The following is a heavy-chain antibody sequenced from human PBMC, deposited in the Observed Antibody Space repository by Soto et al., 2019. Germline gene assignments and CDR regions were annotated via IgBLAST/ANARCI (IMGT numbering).Heavy chain of an antibody. CDR2: IWNDGNGY. Sequence: QVQLVESGGGVVQPGRSLRLSCAASGFNFNNYGMHWVRQAPGKGLEWVAVIWNDGNGYYYANSVKGRFTISRDNSKNTLFLQMSSLRAEDTAVYYCVRLQISPPTRGAASARGGIDVWGQGTAVTVSS. CDR1: GFNFNNYG. V-gene: IGHV3-33*01. D-gene: IGHD6-25*01. CDR3: VRLQISPPTRGAASARGGIDV. J-gene: IGHJ6*02.